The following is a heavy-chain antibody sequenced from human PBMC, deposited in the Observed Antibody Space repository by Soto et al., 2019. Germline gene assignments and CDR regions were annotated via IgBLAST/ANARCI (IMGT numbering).Heavy chain of an antibody. CDR1: GGSSSSGDYY. CDR2: IYTGGNT. J-gene: IGHJ4*02. CDR3: ASGRSGDKVDY. Sequence: QVQLRESGPGLVEPSQTLSLTCTVSGGSSSSGDYYWSWIRQSPGMGLEWIGHIYTGGNTYTNPSLKIRVTVSVDTSKSQFSLTLNSVPAADTAVYYCASGRSGDKVDYWGQGTLVTVTS. V-gene: IGHV4-30-4*01. D-gene: IGHD3-3*01.